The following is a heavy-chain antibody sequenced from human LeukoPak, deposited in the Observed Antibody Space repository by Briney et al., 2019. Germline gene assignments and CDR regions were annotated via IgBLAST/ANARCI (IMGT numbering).Heavy chain of an antibody. CDR2: IYHSGST. D-gene: IGHD4-11*01. Sequence: SETLSLTCTVSGYSIAHGFFWAWIRQPPGKGLEWIGSIYHSGSTYYNPSLKSRVTISVDTSKNQFSLKLSSVTAADTAVYYCARDYTPTVNWFDPWGQGTLVTVSS. CDR3: ARDYTPTVNWFDP. CDR1: GYSIAHGFF. J-gene: IGHJ5*02. V-gene: IGHV4-38-2*02.